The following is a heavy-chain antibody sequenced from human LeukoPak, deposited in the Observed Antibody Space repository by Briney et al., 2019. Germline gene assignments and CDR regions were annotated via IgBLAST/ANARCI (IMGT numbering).Heavy chain of an antibody. CDR1: GDTSGSYA. J-gene: IGHJ3*02. Sequence: SVKVSCKASGDTSGSYAMNWVRQAPGQGLEWVARIIPLLGITNHAQKLQGRVTVNADTSTNTVYMELSSLRPDDTAVDYCARARSRITFGGIRHAFDIWGQGTLVTVSS. CDR2: IIPLLGIT. CDR3: ARARSRITFGGIRHAFDI. V-gene: IGHV1-69*04. D-gene: IGHD3-16*01.